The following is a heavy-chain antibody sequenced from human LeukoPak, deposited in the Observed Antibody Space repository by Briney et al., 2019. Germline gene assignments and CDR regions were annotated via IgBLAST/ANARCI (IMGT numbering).Heavy chain of an antibody. J-gene: IGHJ4*02. CDR3: ARLRLYFDY. Sequence: GGSLRLSCAASGFTFSSYAMSWVRQAPGKGLEWVSSISGSGNRTYYADSVKGRFTISRDNSKNTLYLQMNSLRAEDTAVYYCARLRLYFDYWGQGTLVTVSS. D-gene: IGHD2-21*01. CDR1: GFTFSSYA. V-gene: IGHV3-23*01. CDR2: ISGSGNRT.